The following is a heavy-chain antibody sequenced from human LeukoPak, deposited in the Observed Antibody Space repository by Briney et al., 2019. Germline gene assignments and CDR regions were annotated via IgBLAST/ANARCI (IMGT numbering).Heavy chain of an antibody. CDR1: GFTSSSYG. Sequence: GGSLRLSCAASGFTSSSYGMHWVRQAPGKGLEWVAVIWYDGSNKYYADSVKGRFTISRDNSKNTLYLQMNSLRAEDTAVYYCARGDYYGSGSYYPIDYWGQGTLVTVSS. D-gene: IGHD3-10*01. CDR2: IWYDGSNK. V-gene: IGHV3-33*01. CDR3: ARGDYYGSGSYYPIDY. J-gene: IGHJ4*02.